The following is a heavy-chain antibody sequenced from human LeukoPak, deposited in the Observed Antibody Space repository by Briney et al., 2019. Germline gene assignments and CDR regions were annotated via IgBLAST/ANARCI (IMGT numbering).Heavy chain of an antibody. D-gene: IGHD2-2*01. CDR2: INNDGSST. CDR3: ALRYCTSTSCYPYFDY. J-gene: IGHJ4*02. Sequence: QPGGSLRLSCAASGFTLNSYWMHWVRQAPGKGLVWVSRINNDGSSTNYADSVKGRFTTSRDNAKNTLYLQMNSLRAEDTAVYYCALRYCTSTSCYPYFDYWGQGTVVTVSS. CDR1: GFTLNSYW. V-gene: IGHV3-74*01.